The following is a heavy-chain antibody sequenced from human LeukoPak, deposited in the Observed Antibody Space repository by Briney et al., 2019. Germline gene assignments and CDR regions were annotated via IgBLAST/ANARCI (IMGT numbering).Heavy chain of an antibody. J-gene: IGHJ4*02. CDR3: ARVGPPAGITMVRGVIKD. CDR2: IYYSGST. D-gene: IGHD3-10*01. Sequence: KSSETLSLTCTVSGGSISSSSYYWGWIRQPPGKGLEWIGSIYYSGSTYYNPSLKSRVTISVDTSKNQFSLKLSSVTAADTAVYYCARVGPPAGITMVRGVIKDWGQGTLVTVSS. V-gene: IGHV4-39*01. CDR1: GGSISSSSYY.